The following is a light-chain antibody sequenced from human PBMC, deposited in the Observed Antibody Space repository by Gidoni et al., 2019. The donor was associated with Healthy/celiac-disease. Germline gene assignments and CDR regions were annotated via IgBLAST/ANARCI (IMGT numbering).Light chain of an antibody. CDR2: AAS. V-gene: IGKV1-39*01. CDR1: QSLSSY. J-gene: IGKJ4*01. Sequence: IQMTQSPSSLAASVGDSVTITCRASQSLSSYLNWYQQKPGKAPKLLIYAASSLQSGVPSRFSGSGPGTDFTLIISRLPPEYSATYCCQHSYSPPPLTFXGXTKVEIK. CDR3: QHSYSPPPLT.